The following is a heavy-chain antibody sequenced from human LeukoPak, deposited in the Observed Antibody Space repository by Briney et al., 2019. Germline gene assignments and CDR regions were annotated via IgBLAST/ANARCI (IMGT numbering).Heavy chain of an antibody. J-gene: IGHJ4*02. V-gene: IGHV5-10-1*01. CDR3: AKIATTGGYFDC. Sequence: GESLKISCKGSGSSFTRYWISWVRQMPGKGLVWMGRIDPSDSYTNYRPSFQGHVTISADKSISTAYLQWSSLKASDTAMYYCAKIATTGGYFDCWGQGTLVTVSS. CDR1: GSSFTRYW. D-gene: IGHD6-13*01. CDR2: IDPSDSYT.